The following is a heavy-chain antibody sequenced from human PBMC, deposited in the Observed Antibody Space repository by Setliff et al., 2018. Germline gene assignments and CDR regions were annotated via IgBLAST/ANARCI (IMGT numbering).Heavy chain of an antibody. V-gene: IGHV4-30-4*01. CDR1: GASVSSFDYY. Sequence: SETLSLTCTVSGASVSSFDYYWSWIRQPPGKGLEYIGHISHGVSTSYSPSLKSRLSISADTSKNQFSLKLTSVTAADTAVYYCARTHCTTTNCFYFHYWGQGTVVTVSS. CDR2: ISHGVST. CDR3: ARTHCTTTNCFYFHY. D-gene: IGHD2-8*01. J-gene: IGHJ4*02.